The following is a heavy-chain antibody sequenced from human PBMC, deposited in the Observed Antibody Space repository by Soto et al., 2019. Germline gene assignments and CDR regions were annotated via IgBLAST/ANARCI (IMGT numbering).Heavy chain of an antibody. CDR1: GYTFTSYG. Sequence: ASVKVSCKASGYTFTSYGISWVRQAPGQGLVWMGWISAYNGNTNYAQKLQGRVTMTTDTSTSTAYMELRSLRSDDTAVYYCARGSGYDFQAPYYYYGMDVWGQGTTVTVSS. D-gene: IGHD5-12*01. CDR2: ISAYNGNT. V-gene: IGHV1-18*01. CDR3: ARGSGYDFQAPYYYYGMDV. J-gene: IGHJ6*02.